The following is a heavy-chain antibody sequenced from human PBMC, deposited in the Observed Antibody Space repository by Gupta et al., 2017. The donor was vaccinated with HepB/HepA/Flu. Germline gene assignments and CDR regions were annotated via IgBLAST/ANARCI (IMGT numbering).Heavy chain of an antibody. J-gene: IGHJ6*02. V-gene: IGHV1-8*01. D-gene: IGHD2-2*01. CDR2: MNPNSGNT. CDR3: ARFREEVVPATMVGFYYYYGMDV. CDR1: GYTFTSYD. Sequence: QVQLVQSGAEVKKPGASVKVSCKASGYTFTSYDINWVRQATGQGLEWMGWMNPNSGNTGYAQKFQGRVTMTRNTSISTAYMELSSLRSEDTAVYYCARFREEVVPATMVGFYYYYGMDVWGQGTTVTVSS.